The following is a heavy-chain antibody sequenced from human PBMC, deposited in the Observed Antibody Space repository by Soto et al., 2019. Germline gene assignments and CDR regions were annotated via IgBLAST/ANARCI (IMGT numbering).Heavy chain of an antibody. D-gene: IGHD3-22*01. Sequence: AGGSLRLSCAASGFTFSDHYMDWVRQAPGKGLEWVGRARNKGKSYTTEYAASVKGRFTSSRDDSKNSVYLQMNSLKTEDTAVYYCVGVGDYYDSSGYSRDSFDIWGQGSMVTVSS. J-gene: IGHJ3*02. CDR2: ARNKGKSYTT. CDR1: GFTFSDHY. V-gene: IGHV3-72*01. CDR3: VGVGDYYDSSGYSRDSFDI.